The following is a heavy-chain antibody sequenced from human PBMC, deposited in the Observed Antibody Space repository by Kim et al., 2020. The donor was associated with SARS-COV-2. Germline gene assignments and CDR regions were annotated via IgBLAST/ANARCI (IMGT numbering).Heavy chain of an antibody. Sequence: GNTGYAQKFQGRVTMNRNTSISTAYMELSSLRSEDTAVYYCAGWSSSRTDWGQGTLVTVSS. CDR2: GNT. J-gene: IGHJ4*02. V-gene: IGHV1-8*01. CDR3: AGWSSSRTD. D-gene: IGHD6-13*01.